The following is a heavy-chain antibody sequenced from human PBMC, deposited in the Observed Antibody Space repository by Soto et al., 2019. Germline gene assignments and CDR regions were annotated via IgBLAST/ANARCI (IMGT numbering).Heavy chain of an antibody. V-gene: IGHV1-18*01. CDR2: ISAYNGNT. J-gene: IGHJ3*02. D-gene: IGHD3-10*01. Sequence: QVQLVQSGAEVKKPGASVKVSCKASGYTFTSYGISWVRQAPGQGLEWMGWISAYNGNTNYAQKLQGRVTMTTDTSTSTAYMELRSLRSDDTAVYYCARDFPTLAGNPYGSGRKDAFDIWGQGTMVTVSS. CDR1: GYTFTSYG. CDR3: ARDFPTLAGNPYGSGRKDAFDI.